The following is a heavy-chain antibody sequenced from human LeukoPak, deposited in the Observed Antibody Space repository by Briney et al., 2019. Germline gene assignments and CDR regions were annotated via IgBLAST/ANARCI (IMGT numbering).Heavy chain of an antibody. D-gene: IGHD6-13*01. Sequence: ASVKVSCKASGYTFTSYYMHWVRQAPGQGLEWMGWMNPNSGNTGYAQKFQGRVTITRNTSISTAYMELSSLRSEDTAVYYCARERYSSSWSPYYYYYYMDVWGKGTTVTVSS. J-gene: IGHJ6*03. CDR3: ARERYSSSWSPYYYYYYMDV. CDR2: MNPNSGNT. V-gene: IGHV1-8*03. CDR1: GYTFTSYY.